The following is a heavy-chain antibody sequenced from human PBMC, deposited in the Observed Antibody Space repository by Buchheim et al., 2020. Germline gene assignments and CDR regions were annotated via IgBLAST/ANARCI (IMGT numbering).Heavy chain of an antibody. V-gene: IGHV4-59*01. CDR1: VGSISPYY. CDR2: IYYSGSA. J-gene: IGHJ6*02. Sequence: QVQLQESGPGLVKPSETLSLTCSVSVGSISPYYWSWIRQSPGKGLEWIGYIYYSGSANYNPSLESRVTISVDPSNHPFSLKLRSVTAADTAVYYCARDFRGLDVWGQGAT. CDR3: ARDFRGLDV.